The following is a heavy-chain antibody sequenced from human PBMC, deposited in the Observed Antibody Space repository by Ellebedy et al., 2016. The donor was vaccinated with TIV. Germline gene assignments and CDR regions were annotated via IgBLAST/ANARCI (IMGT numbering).Heavy chain of an antibody. CDR3: ARVPKGSGSYYRWFDP. CDR1: GYTFSAHG. CDR2: INAYSGNT. V-gene: IGHV1-18*01. J-gene: IGHJ5*02. D-gene: IGHD3-10*01. Sequence: ASVKVSCXASGYTFSAHGINWVRQAPGQGLEWMGWINAYSGNTNYAQKLQGRVTMTTDTSTSTAYMELSSLRSEDTAVYYCARVPKGSGSYYRWFDPWGQGTLVTVSS.